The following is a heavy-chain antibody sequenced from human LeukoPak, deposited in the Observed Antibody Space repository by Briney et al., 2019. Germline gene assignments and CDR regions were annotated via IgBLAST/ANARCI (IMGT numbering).Heavy chain of an antibody. V-gene: IGHV5-10-1*01. J-gene: IGHJ4*02. CDR3: ARGGLIRRDPGSFDY. CDR2: IDPSDSYT. CDR1: GYSFTSYW. D-gene: IGHD3-16*01. Sequence: GESLKISCKGSGYSFTSYWISWVRQMPGKGLEWMGRIDPSDSYTNYSPSFQGHVTISAGKSISTAYLQWSSLKASDIAMYYCARGGLIRRDPGSFDYWGRGTLVTVSS.